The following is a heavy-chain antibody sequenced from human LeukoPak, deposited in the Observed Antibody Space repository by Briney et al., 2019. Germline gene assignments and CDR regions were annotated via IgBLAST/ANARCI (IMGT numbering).Heavy chain of an antibody. J-gene: IGHJ4*02. CDR1: GYTFISYG. D-gene: IGHD3-10*01. Sequence: ASVKVSCKASGYTFISYGISWVRQAPGQGLEWMGWISAYNGNTNYAQKLQGRVTMTTDTSTSTAYMELRSLRSDDTAVYYCARDRAMVRGVIITFPPDYWGQGTLVTVSS. CDR3: ARDRAMVRGVIITFPPDY. CDR2: ISAYNGNT. V-gene: IGHV1-18*04.